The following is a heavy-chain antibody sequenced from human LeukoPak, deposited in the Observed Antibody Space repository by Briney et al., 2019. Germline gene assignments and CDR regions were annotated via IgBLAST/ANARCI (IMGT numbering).Heavy chain of an antibody. Sequence: ASVKVSCKASGYTFTGYYMHWVRQAPGQELEWMGWINPNSGGTNYARKFQGRVTMTRDTSISTAYMELSRLRSDDTAVYYCARGAYSSSWGRLWDIWGQGTMVTVSS. D-gene: IGHD6-13*01. CDR1: GYTFTGYY. V-gene: IGHV1-2*02. CDR3: ARGAYSSSWGRLWDI. J-gene: IGHJ3*02. CDR2: INPNSGGT.